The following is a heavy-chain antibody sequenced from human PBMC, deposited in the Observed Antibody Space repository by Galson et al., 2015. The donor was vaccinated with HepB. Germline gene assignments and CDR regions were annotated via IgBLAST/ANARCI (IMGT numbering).Heavy chain of an antibody. CDR3: ARTDTAMVTSYYYYGMDV. Sequence: SVKVSCKASGGTFSSYAISWVRQAPGQGLEWMGRIIPILGIANYAQKFQGRVMITADKSTSTAYMELSSLRSEDTAVYYCARTDTAMVTSYYYYGMDVWGQGTTVTVSS. CDR1: GGTFSSYA. CDR2: IIPILGIA. V-gene: IGHV1-69*04. D-gene: IGHD5-18*01. J-gene: IGHJ6*02.